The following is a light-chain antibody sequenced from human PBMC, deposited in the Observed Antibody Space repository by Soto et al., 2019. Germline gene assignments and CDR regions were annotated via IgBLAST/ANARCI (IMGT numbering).Light chain of an antibody. J-gene: IGLJ3*02. CDR3: GTWDSSRGV. Sequence: QSVLTQPPSVSAAPGQKVTISCSGSSSNIGNNYVSWYQQLPGTAPKLLIYDNNKRPSGIPDRFSGSKSGTSATLGITGLQTGDEADYYCGTWDSSRGVFGGGTKVTVL. V-gene: IGLV1-51*01. CDR1: SSNIGNNY. CDR2: DNN.